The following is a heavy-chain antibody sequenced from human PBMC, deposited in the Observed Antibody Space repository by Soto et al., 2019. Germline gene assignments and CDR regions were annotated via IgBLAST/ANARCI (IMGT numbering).Heavy chain of an antibody. V-gene: IGHV4-59*08. CDR1: GGSISSYY. J-gene: IGHJ3*02. CDR3: ASLPFYYEDNDAFDI. D-gene: IGHD3-22*01. Sequence: QVQLQESGPGLVKPSETLSLTCTVSGGSISSYYWSWIRQPPGKGLEWIGYIYYSGSTNYNPSLKRRVTISVETSKNQSSPKLSSVTAADTAVYYCASLPFYYEDNDAFDIWGQGTIVTVSS. CDR2: IYYSGST.